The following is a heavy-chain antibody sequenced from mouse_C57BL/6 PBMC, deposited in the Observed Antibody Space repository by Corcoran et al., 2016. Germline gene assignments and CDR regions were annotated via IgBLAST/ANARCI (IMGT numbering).Heavy chain of an antibody. Sequence: QIQLVQSGPELKKPGETVKISCKASGYTFTTYGMSWVRQAPGKGLKWMAWINTYSGVPTYADDFKGRFAFSLETSASTAYLQINNLKNEDTATYFCARVSNWYFDVWGTGTTVTVSS. J-gene: IGHJ1*03. CDR1: GYTFTTYG. CDR3: ARVSNWYFDV. CDR2: INTYSGVP. V-gene: IGHV9-3*01. D-gene: IGHD1-1*01.